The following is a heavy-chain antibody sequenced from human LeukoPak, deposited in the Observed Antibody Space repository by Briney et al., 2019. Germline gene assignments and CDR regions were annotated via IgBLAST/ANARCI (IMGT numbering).Heavy chain of an antibody. Sequence: QPGGSLRLSCAASGFTFNSYGIRWGRQAPGKGLEWVSATSGNGGSTYYADYVEGRFTISRDNAKNSLYLQMNSLRAEDTAVYYCARVRMATISGYDAFDIWGQGTMVTASS. CDR3: ARVRMATISGYDAFDI. D-gene: IGHD5-24*01. CDR2: TSGNGGST. V-gene: IGHV3-23*01. J-gene: IGHJ3*02. CDR1: GFTFNSYG.